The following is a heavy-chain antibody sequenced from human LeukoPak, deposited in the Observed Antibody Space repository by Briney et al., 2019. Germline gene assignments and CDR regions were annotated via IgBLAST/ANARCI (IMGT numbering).Heavy chain of an antibody. D-gene: IGHD5-18*01. Sequence: ASVKVSCKASGYTFTSYGISWVRQAPGQGLEWMGWISAYNGNTNYAQKLQGRVTMTTDASTSTAYMELRSLRSDDTAVYYCARVDTAMVTFDYWGQGTLVTVSS. CDR2: ISAYNGNT. V-gene: IGHV1-18*01. CDR1: GYTFTSYG. CDR3: ARVDTAMVTFDY. J-gene: IGHJ4*02.